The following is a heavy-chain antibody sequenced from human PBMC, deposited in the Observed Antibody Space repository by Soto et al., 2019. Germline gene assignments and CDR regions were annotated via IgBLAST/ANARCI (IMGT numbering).Heavy chain of an antibody. CDR3: ARDSPSRVTMVRGVSPRAFDI. D-gene: IGHD3-10*01. CDR2: IYYSGST. CDR1: GGSISSYY. V-gene: IGHV4-59*01. Sequence: SETLSLTCTVSGGSISSYYWSWIWQPPGKGLEWIGYIYYSGSTNYNPSLKSRVTISVDTSKNQFSLKLSSVTAADTAVYYCARDSPSRVTMVRGVSPRAFDIWGQGTMVTVSS. J-gene: IGHJ3*02.